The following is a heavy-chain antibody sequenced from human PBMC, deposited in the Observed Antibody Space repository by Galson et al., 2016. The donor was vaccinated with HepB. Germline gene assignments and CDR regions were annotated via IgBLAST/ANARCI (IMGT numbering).Heavy chain of an antibody. CDR2: INQHGDEK. D-gene: IGHD6-19*01. J-gene: IGHJ4*02. Sequence: SLRLSCAASGFTFTTYWMNWVRQAPGKGLEWVANINQHGDEKYYVDSVKGRFTISRDNAKNSLYLQMNSLRAEDTAVYYCARDHDTGWVWNYWGQGTLVTVSS. CDR1: GFTFTTYW. CDR3: ARDHDTGWVWNY. V-gene: IGHV3-7*03.